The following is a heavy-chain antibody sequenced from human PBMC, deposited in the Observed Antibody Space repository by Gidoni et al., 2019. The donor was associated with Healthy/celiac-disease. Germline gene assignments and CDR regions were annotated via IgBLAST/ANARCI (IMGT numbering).Heavy chain of an antibody. CDR3: AREFEGYCSSTSCYEGWFDP. J-gene: IGHJ5*02. CDR1: GYSISSGYY. D-gene: IGHD2-2*01. V-gene: IGHV4-38-2*02. CDR2: IYHCGST. Sequence: VQLQESGPGLVKPSETMSLTCTVTGYSISSGYYWGWIRQPPGKGLEWIGSIYHCGSTYYNPSLKSRVTISVDTSKNQFSLKLSSVTAADTALYYCAREFEGYCSSTSCYEGWFDPWGQGTLVTVSS.